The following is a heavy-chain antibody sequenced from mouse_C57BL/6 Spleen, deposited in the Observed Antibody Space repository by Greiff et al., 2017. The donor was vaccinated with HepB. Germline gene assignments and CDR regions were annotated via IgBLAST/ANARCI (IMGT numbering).Heavy chain of an antibody. V-gene: IGHV1-84*01. J-gene: IGHJ2*01. CDR2: IYPGSGNT. CDR1: GFTFTDYY. D-gene: IGHD2-3*01. Sequence: LIESGPELVKPGASVKISCKASGFTFTDYYINWVKQRPGQGLEWIGWIYPGSGNTKYNEKFQGKATLTVDTSSSTAYMQLSSLTSEDSAVYFCARWDGYYVGSYFDYWGQGTTLTVSS. CDR3: ARWDGYYVGSYFDY.